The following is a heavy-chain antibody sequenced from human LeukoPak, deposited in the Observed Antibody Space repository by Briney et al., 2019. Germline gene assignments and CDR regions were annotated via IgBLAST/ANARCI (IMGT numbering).Heavy chain of an antibody. Sequence: PGGSLRLSCAASGFTFSSYWMSWVRQAPGKGLEWVANIKQDGSEKYYVDSVKGRFTISRDNAKNSLYLQMNSLRAEDTAVYYCARDFSVTMVRGVIFDYWGQGTLVTVSS. CDR1: GFTFSSYW. D-gene: IGHD3-10*01. V-gene: IGHV3-7*01. CDR2: IKQDGSEK. CDR3: ARDFSVTMVRGVIFDY. J-gene: IGHJ4*02.